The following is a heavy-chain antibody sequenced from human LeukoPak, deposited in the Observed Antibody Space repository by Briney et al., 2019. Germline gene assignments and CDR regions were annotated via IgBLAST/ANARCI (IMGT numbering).Heavy chain of an antibody. CDR1: GGSISSYY. CDR2: IYYSGST. D-gene: IGHD5-18*01. CDR3: AGGTAMVKGY. J-gene: IGHJ4*02. Sequence: SETLSLTCTVSGGSISSYYWSWIRQPPGKGLEWIGYIYYSGSTNYNPSLKSRVTISVDTSKNQFSLKLSSVTAADTAVYYCAGGTAMVKGYWGQGTLVTVSS. V-gene: IGHV4-59*12.